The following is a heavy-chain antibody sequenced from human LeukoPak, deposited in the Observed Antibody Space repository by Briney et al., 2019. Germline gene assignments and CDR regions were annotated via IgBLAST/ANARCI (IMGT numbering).Heavy chain of an antibody. CDR3: ANTIRFGDHYGMDV. CDR1: GFTFSSYG. J-gene: IGHJ6*02. Sequence: GRSLRLSCAASGFTFSSYGMHWVRQAPGKGLEWVAVISYDGSNKYYADSEKGRFTISRDNSKNTLYLQMNSLRTEDTAVYYCANTIRFGDHYGMDVWGQGTTVTVSS. CDR2: ISYDGSNK. D-gene: IGHD3-10*01. V-gene: IGHV3-30*18.